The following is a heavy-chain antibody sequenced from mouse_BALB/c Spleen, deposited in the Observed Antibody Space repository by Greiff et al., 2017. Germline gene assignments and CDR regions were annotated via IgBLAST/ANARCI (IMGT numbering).Heavy chain of an antibody. CDR3: ARETYYYAMDY. CDR1: GFTFSSYA. CDR2: ISSGGSYT. V-gene: IGHV5-9-3*01. Sequence: EVKLMESGGGLVKPGGSLKLSCAASGFTFSSYAMSWVRQTPEKRLEWVATISSGGSYTYYPDSVKGRFTISRDNAKNTLYLQMSSLRSEDTAMYYCARETYYYAMDYWGQGTSVTVSS. J-gene: IGHJ4*01.